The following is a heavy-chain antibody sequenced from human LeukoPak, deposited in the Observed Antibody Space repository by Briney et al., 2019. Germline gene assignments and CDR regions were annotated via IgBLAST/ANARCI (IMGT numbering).Heavy chain of an antibody. D-gene: IGHD2-15*01. CDR1: GFTLSNYG. V-gene: IGHV3-33*01. J-gene: IGHJ4*02. CDR3: ARDLRKGSYFDY. CDR2: IWYDGSNK. Sequence: PGGSLRLSCAASGFTLSNYGMHWVRQAPGKGLEWVAVIWYDGSNKYCADSVKGRFTISRDNSKNTLYLQMNSLRAEDTAVYYCARDLRKGSYFDYWGQGTLVTVSS.